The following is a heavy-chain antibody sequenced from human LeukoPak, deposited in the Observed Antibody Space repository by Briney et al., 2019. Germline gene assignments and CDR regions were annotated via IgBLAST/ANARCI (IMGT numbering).Heavy chain of an antibody. CDR3: ARGRSGIVVVAAREPHFDY. CDR1: GGPFSCYY. V-gene: IGHV4-34*01. CDR2: IKHSGST. D-gene: IGHD2-15*01. Sequence: SETLSLTFSVYGGPFSCYYWSWIRQPPGKGLEWIGEIKHSGSTNYNPSLKSRVTIAVDTSKNQYSLKLNSVNPADTAVYYCARGRSGIVVVAAREPHFDYWGQGTLVTVSS. J-gene: IGHJ4*02.